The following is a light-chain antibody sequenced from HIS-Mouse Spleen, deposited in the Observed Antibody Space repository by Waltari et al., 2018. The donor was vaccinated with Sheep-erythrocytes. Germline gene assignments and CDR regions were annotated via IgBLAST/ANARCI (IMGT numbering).Light chain of an antibody. J-gene: IGLJ2*01. CDR2: EDS. Sequence: SYELTQPPSVSVSPGQTARITCSGYALPKKYAYWYQQKSGQAPVLVIYEDSKRPSGIPERFSGSSSGTMATLTISGAQVEDEADYYCYSTDSSGNQVFGGGTKLTVL. CDR1: ALPKKY. CDR3: YSTDSSGNQV. V-gene: IGLV3-10*01.